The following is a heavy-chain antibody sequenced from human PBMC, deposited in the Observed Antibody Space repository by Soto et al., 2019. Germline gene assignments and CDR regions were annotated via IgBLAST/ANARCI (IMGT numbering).Heavy chain of an antibody. Sequence: PGGSLRLSCAASGFTFSSYAMHWVRQAPGKGLEWVAVISYDGSNKYYADSVKGRFTISRDNSKNTLYLQMNSLRAEDTAVYYCARGRVSRQSPYYDILTGYYSSLSPSHPFDYWGQGTLVTVSS. CDR1: GFTFSSYA. V-gene: IGHV3-30-3*01. D-gene: IGHD3-9*01. J-gene: IGHJ4*02. CDR2: ISYDGSNK. CDR3: ARGRVSRQSPYYDILTGYYSSLSPSHPFDY.